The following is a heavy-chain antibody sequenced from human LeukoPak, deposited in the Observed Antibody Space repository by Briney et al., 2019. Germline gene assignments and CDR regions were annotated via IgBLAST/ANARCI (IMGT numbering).Heavy chain of an antibody. V-gene: IGHV1-8*01. CDR3: ARGWLRSFDY. Sequence: ASVKVSCKASGNTFTNYDMNWVRQAPGQGLEWVGWMNPNSGKTGYAQKFQGRVSMTRDTSISTAYMELSSLRSEDTAVYYCARGWLRSFDYWGQGTLVTVSS. J-gene: IGHJ4*02. CDR1: GNTFTNYD. CDR2: MNPNSGKT. D-gene: IGHD5-12*01.